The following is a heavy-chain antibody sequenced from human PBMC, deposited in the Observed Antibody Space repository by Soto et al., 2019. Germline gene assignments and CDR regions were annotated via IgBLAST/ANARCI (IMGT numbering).Heavy chain of an antibody. J-gene: IGHJ5*02. CDR2: IYYSGST. Sequence: PSETLSLTCTVSGGSVSSGSYYWSWIRQPPGKGLEWIGYIYYSGSTNYNPSLKSRVTISVDTSKNQFSLKLSSVTAADTAVYYCARDHGWSYGSFREVETLRNPAGPVSNWFDPWGQGTLVTVSS. D-gene: IGHD1-26*01. CDR3: ARDHGWSYGSFREVETLRNPAGPVSNWFDP. V-gene: IGHV4-61*01. CDR1: GGSVSSGSYY.